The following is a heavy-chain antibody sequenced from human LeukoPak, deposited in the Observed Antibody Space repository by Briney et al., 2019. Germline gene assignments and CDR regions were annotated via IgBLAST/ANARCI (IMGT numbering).Heavy chain of an antibody. V-gene: IGHV4-59*01. D-gene: IGHD3-22*01. CDR3: ARGNGDHYDSSGYFPFWYYYYGMDV. Sequence: SETLSLTCTVSGGSISSYYWSWIRQPPGKGLEWIGYIYYSGSTNYNPSLKSRVTISVDTSKNQFSLKLSSVTAADTAVYYYARGNGDHYDSSGYFPFWYYYYGMDVWGQGTTVTVSS. CDR1: GGSISSYY. J-gene: IGHJ6*02. CDR2: IYYSGST.